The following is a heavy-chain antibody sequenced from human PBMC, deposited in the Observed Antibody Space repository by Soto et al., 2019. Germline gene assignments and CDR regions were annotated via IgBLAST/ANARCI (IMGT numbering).Heavy chain of an antibody. V-gene: IGHV3-23*01. CDR2: ISGSADST. J-gene: IGHJ4*02. Sequence: GGSLRLPCAPSEFTFSNYAMNWVRQAPGKGLEWVSTISGSADSTYYADSVKGRFTISRDNSKNTLYLHMKSLSAEDTAIYYCAKAGIGYCSRTSCLYYFDSWGQRTLVTVSS. CDR1: EFTFSNYA. CDR3: AKAGIGYCSRTSCLYYFDS. D-gene: IGHD2-2*03.